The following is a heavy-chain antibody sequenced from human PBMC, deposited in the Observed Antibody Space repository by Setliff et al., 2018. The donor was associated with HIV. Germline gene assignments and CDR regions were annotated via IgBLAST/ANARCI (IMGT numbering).Heavy chain of an antibody. CDR2: VNNDGTDT. Sequence: GGSLRLSCAASGFTFNSYWMYWVRQAPGKGLVCVSRVNNDGTDTIYADSVKGRFTISRDNSRNTLYLQMNSLRAEDTAVYFCAKLGGSGSYSNAFDYWGQGTLVTVSS. CDR1: GFTFNSYW. CDR3: AKLGGSGSYSNAFDY. V-gene: IGHV3-74*01. D-gene: IGHD3-10*01. J-gene: IGHJ4*02.